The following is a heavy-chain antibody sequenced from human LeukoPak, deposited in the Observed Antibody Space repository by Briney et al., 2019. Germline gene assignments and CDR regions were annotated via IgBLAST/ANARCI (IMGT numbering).Heavy chain of an antibody. CDR1: GFTFSSYF. Sequence: GGSLRLSCAASGFTFSSYFMHWVRQAPGKGLEWVAVISYDGSNNYYADSVKGGFTITKDNSKNTLYLQIHSQRAEDTVGHYCAKDSGDWGQGTLVSDSS. CDR2: ISYDGSNN. J-gene: IGHJ4*02. V-gene: IGHV3-30*18. D-gene: IGHD3-10*01. CDR3: AKDSGD.